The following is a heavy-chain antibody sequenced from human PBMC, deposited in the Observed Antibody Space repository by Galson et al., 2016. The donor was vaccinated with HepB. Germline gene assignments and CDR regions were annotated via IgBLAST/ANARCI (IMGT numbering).Heavy chain of an antibody. CDR3: ARDPRRIRYQLLEIYYYYCAMDV. CDR1: GYTFTTYG. J-gene: IGHJ6*02. V-gene: IGHV1-18*01. D-gene: IGHD2-2*01. Sequence: SVKVFCKASGYTFTTYGISWVRQAPGQGLEWMGWISAYNGNTNYAQKLQGRVTMTTDTSTSTAYMELRSLRSDDTAVYYCARDPRRIRYQLLEIYYYYCAMDVWGQGTTVTVSS. CDR2: ISAYNGNT.